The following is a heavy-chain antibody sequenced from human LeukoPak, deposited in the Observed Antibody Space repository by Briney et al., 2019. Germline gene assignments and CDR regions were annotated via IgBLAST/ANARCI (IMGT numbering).Heavy chain of an antibody. V-gene: IGHV1-18*01. Sequence: ASVKVSCKASGYTFTSYGISWVRQAPGQGLEWMGWISAYSGNTNYAQKLQGRVTMTTDTSTSTAYMELRSLRSDDTAVYYCARDSRLLGYCTNGVCYSGYWGQGTLVTVSS. J-gene: IGHJ4*02. CDR2: ISAYSGNT. CDR3: ARDSRLLGYCTNGVCYSGY. D-gene: IGHD2-8*01. CDR1: GYTFTSYG.